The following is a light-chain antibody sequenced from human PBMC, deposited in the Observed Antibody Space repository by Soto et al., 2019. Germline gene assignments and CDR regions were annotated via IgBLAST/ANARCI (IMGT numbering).Light chain of an antibody. J-gene: IGKJ5*01. CDR3: QQYNTYST. CDR2: DAS. CDR1: QSISSW. Sequence: MTQSPATLSASVGDRVTITCRASQSISSWLAWYQQKPGKAPRLLIYDASSLKSGVPARFSGSGSGTEFTLTISSLQPDDFATYYCQQYNTYSTFGQGTRLEIK. V-gene: IGKV1-5*01.